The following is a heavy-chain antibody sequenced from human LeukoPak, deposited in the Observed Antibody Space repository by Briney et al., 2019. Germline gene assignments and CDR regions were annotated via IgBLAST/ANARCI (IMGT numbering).Heavy chain of an antibody. CDR3: ARARGGSGSYGHFDS. Sequence: KPSETLSLTCIVSGDSISGYYWTWIRQPAGEGLEWIGRIYSSGSTNYNPSLKSRVTMSVDTSKNQFSLKMSSLTAADTAMYYCARARGGSGSYGHFDSWGQGTLVTVSS. D-gene: IGHD1-26*01. CDR2: IYSSGST. V-gene: IGHV4-4*07. CDR1: GDSISGYY. J-gene: IGHJ4*02.